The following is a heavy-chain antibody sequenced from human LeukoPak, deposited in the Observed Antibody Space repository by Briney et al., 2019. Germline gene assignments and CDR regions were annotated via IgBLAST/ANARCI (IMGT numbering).Heavy chain of an antibody. CDR3: ARSLGQQLAYYFDY. D-gene: IGHD6-13*01. J-gene: IGHJ4*02. Sequence: ASVKVSCKASGYTFTSHGISWVRQAPGQGLEWMGWISAYNGNTNYAQKLQGRVTMTTDTSTSTAYMELRSLRSDDTAVHYCARSLGQQLAYYFDYWGQGTLVTVSS. V-gene: IGHV1-18*01. CDR2: ISAYNGNT. CDR1: GYTFTSHG.